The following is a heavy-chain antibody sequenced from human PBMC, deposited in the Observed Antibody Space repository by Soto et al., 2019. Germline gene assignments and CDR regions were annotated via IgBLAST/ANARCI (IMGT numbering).Heavy chain of an antibody. V-gene: IGHV1-46*01. CDR3: ARSSGGNFGIIIEGSNWFDP. D-gene: IGHD3-3*01. Sequence: ASVKVSCKAPGDTFTSYYLNGVRQAPGQGLEWMGVINPHGGSTKYAQKFQGRITMTGDTSRSTVYMELSSLRSDDTAIYYCARSSGGNFGIIIEGSNWFDPWGQGTLVTVSS. CDR2: INPHGGST. CDR1: GDTFTSYY. J-gene: IGHJ5*02.